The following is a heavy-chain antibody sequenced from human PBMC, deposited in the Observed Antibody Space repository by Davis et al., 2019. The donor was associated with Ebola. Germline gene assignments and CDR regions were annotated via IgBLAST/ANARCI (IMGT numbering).Heavy chain of an antibody. V-gene: IGHV3-9*01. CDR2: ITWKSGTI. J-gene: IGHJ6*02. Sequence: SLKISCAASGFTFDDYAMHWVRQVQGKGLEWVSGITWKSGTIGYADSVKGRFTISRDNAKNSLYLQMNSLRAEDTALYYCAKDKYSYGSYFYYGLDVWGQGTTVTVFS. CDR1: GFTFDDYA. D-gene: IGHD5-18*01. CDR3: AKDKYSYGSYFYYGLDV.